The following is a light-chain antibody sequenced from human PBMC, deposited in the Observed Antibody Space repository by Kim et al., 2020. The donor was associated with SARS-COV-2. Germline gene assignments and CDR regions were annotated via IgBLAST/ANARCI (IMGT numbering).Light chain of an antibody. Sequence: QSMPPPCSGTSSDVVGYNDVTWYQPHPGKAPKLLIYDVIKRASGVSNRFAGAKSGNTASLTISGLQAEDEADYYCSSYTSSSTFRVFGGGTHLTVL. CDR3: SSYTSSSTFRV. CDR2: DVI. J-gene: IGLJ3*02. CDR1: SSDVVGYND. V-gene: IGLV2-14*04.